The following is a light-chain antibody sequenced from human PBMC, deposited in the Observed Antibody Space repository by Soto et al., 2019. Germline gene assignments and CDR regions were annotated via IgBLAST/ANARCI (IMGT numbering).Light chain of an antibody. V-gene: IGLV2-14*01. CDR2: GVR. CDR1: SNDIGAYNY. J-gene: IGLJ1*01. Sequence: QSALTQPTSVSGSPGQSITISCTGSSNDIGAYNYVSWYQQHPGKAPRLLIHGVRDRPSGVPSRFSGSKSGNTASLTVSGLQAEDEADYYCSSYAGSSNVFGTGTKVTVL. CDR3: SSYAGSSNV.